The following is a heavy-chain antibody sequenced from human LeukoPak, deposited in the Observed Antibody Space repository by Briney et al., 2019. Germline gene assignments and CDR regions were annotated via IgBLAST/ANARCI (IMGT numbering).Heavy chain of an antibody. CDR3: ARGPVSSGEV. D-gene: IGHD6-19*01. V-gene: IGHV4-59*01. CDR1: GGSISSYY. CDR2: IYYSGST. J-gene: IGHJ4*02. Sequence: SETLSLTCTVSGGSISSYYWNWIRQPPGKGLEWIGYIYYSGSTNYNPSLKSRVTISVDTSKNQFSLKLSSVTAADTAVYYCARGPVSSGEVWGQGTLVTVSS.